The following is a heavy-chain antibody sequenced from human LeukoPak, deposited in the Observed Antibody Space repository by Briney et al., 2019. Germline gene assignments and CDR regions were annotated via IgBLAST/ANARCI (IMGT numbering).Heavy chain of an antibody. CDR3: AKTMVRGVIEPSRAFDI. CDR1: GFTFNSFV. Sequence: GGSLRLSCAASGFTFNSFVMSWVRQAPGKGREWVSSLSGSGASTYYADSVKGRFTISRDNSKNTLYLEMNSLRAEDTAVYYCAKTMVRGVIEPSRAFDIWGQGTMVTVSS. CDR2: LSGSGAST. V-gene: IGHV3-23*01. D-gene: IGHD3-10*01. J-gene: IGHJ3*02.